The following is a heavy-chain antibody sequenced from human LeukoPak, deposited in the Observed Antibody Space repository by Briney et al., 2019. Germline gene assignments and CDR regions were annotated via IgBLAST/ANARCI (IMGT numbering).Heavy chain of an antibody. V-gene: IGHV4-34*01. D-gene: IGHD3-16*01. CDR3: ARLRLRGPSHFDL. CDR1: GGSFSGYY. CDR2: INHSGST. Sequence: PSETLSLTCAVYGGSFSGYYWSWLRQPPGKGVEWLGEINHSGSTNYNTSLKSRVTISEETSKKQFTLKRSAIAAAETAVYYGARLRLRGPSHFDLWGQGALVSLSS. J-gene: IGHJ5*02.